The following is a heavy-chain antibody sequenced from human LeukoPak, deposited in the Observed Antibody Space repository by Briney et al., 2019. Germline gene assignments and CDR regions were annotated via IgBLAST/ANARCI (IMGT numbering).Heavy chain of an antibody. CDR3: ARTQALDYYYYYTDV. CDR1: GFSLSTLGMS. V-gene: IGHV2-70*11. J-gene: IGHJ6*03. Sequence: SGPSLLHPPPTLTLTCTFSGFSLSTLGMSVSWIRQPPVKALEWLARIDWDDDKYYSTSLKTRLTISKDTSKNQVVLTMTNMDPVDTATHYCARTQALDYYYYYTDVWGKGTTVTVSS. CDR2: IDWDDDK.